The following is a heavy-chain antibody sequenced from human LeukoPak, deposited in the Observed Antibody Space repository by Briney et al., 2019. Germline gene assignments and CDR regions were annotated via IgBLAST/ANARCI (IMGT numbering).Heavy chain of an antibody. CDR3: ARDMDYYGPDAFDI. CDR1: GGSISNYY. V-gene: IGHV4-59*01. J-gene: IGHJ3*02. CDR2: IYYSGNT. D-gene: IGHD4-17*01. Sequence: SETLSLTCTVSGGSISNYYWSWIRQPPGKGLEWIGYIYYSGNTNYNPSLKSRVTISVDTSKNQFSLKLSSVTAADTAVYYCARDMDYYGPDAFDIRGQGTMVTVSS.